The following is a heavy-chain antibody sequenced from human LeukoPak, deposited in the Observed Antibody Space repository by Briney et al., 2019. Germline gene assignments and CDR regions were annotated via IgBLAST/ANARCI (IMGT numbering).Heavy chain of an antibody. CDR3: ARDLTATY. Sequence: PGGSLRLSCATSGFTFSSYGMNWVRQAPGKGLDWVSYISSSGSTISYADSVKGRFTISRDNAKNSLYLQMNSLRVEDTAVYYCARDLTATYWGQGTLVTVSS. D-gene: IGHD2-21*02. J-gene: IGHJ4*02. V-gene: IGHV3-48*03. CDR2: ISSSGSTI. CDR1: GFTFSSYG.